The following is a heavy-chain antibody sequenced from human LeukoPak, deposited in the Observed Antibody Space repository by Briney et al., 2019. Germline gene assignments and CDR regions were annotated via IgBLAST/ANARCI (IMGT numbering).Heavy chain of an antibody. V-gene: IGHV3-33*01. D-gene: IGHD1-1*01. CDR1: GFTFSSYG. Sequence: GGSLRLSCATSGFTFSSYGMHWVLQAPGKGLEWVALIWYDGSNKYYADSVKGRFTISRDNSNNTLYLQMNSLKAEDTAVYYCNNWLGYDFWRQGTLVTVSS. CDR3: NNWLGYDF. CDR2: IWYDGSNK. J-gene: IGHJ4*02.